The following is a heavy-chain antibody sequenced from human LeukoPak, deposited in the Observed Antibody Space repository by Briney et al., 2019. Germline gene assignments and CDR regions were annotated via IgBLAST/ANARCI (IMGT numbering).Heavy chain of an antibody. Sequence: PGGSLRHSCAASGFTFSSYWSWVRQAPGKGLEWVANTNHDGSEKYYVHSVKGRFSISRDNAKNSLYLQMNSLRVEDTAIYYCARRGSGSAFDVWGQGTMVTVSS. V-gene: IGHV3-7*01. D-gene: IGHD6-25*01. CDR2: TNHDGSEK. CDR3: ARRGSGSAFDV. CDR1: GFTFSSYW. J-gene: IGHJ3*01.